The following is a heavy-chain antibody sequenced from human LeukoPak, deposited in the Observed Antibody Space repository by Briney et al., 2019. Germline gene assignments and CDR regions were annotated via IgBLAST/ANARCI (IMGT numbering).Heavy chain of an antibody. CDR1: GFTFSSYA. CDR2: ISGSGGST. CDR3: ANSPRGYSYGARQFDY. V-gene: IGHV3-23*01. D-gene: IGHD5-18*01. J-gene: IGHJ4*02. Sequence: GGSLRLSCAASGFTFSSYAMSWVRQAPGKGLEWVSAISGSGGSTYYADSVKGRFTISRDNSKNTLYLQMNSLRAEDTAVYYCANSPRGYSYGARQFDYWGQGTLVTVSS.